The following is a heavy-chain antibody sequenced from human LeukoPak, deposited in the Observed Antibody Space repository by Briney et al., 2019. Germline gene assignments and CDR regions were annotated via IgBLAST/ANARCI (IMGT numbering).Heavy chain of an antibody. CDR1: GFTVSSNY. D-gene: IGHD6-13*01. Sequence: PGGSLRLSCAASGFTVSSNYMSWVRQAPGKGLEWVSAISGSGGSTYYADSVKGRFTISRDNSKNTLYLQMNSLRAEDTAVYYCAKDRGSSTPRYYFDYWGQGTLVTVSS. CDR2: ISGSGGST. V-gene: IGHV3-23*01. J-gene: IGHJ4*02. CDR3: AKDRGSSTPRYYFDY.